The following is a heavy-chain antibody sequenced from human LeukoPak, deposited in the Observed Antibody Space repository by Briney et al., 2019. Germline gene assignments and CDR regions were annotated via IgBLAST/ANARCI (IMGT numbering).Heavy chain of an antibody. Sequence: GGSLRLSCTASGFSFSTYAMHWVRQAPGKGLEWVAVISYDGSNKYYVDAVKGRFTISRDNSKNTLYLQMNSLRADDTSVYYCAKAGCSSTTCYANSWGQGNLVPVSS. J-gene: IGHJ4*02. CDR2: ISYDGSNK. CDR1: GFSFSTYA. D-gene: IGHD2-2*01. V-gene: IGHV3-30*18. CDR3: AKAGCSSTTCYANS.